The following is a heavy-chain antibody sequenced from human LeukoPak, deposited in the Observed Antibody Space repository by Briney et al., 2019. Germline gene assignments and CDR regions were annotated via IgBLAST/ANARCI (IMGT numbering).Heavy chain of an antibody. Sequence: PGGSLRLSCAASGFTFSSYALSWVRQAPGKGLGWVSAISGSGGSTYYADSVKGRFTISRDNSKNTLYLQMNSLRAEDTAVYYCAKDLEGIAAALVDYWGQGTLVTVSS. CDR2: ISGSGGST. CDR3: AKDLEGIAAALVDY. J-gene: IGHJ4*02. V-gene: IGHV3-23*01. CDR1: GFTFSSYA. D-gene: IGHD6-13*01.